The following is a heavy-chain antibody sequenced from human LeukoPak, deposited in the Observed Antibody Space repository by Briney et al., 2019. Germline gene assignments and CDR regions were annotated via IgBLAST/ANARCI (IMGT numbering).Heavy chain of an antibody. J-gene: IGHJ3*02. V-gene: IGHV1-46*01. CDR3: ARGGREEAPRDIVLMVYYGLDAFDI. Sequence: ASVKVSCKASGYTFTSYYMHWVRQAPGQGLEWMGIINPGGGSTSYAQKFQGRVTMTRDMSTSTVYMELSSLRSEDTAVYYCARGGREEAPRDIVLMVYYGLDAFDIWGQGTMVTVSS. CDR2: INPGGGST. D-gene: IGHD2-8*01. CDR1: GYTFTSYY.